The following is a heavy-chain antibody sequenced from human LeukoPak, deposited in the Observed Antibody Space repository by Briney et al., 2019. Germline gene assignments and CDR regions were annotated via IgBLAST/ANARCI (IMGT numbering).Heavy chain of an antibody. CDR2: INPSGGST. D-gene: IGHD5-18*01. J-gene: IGHJ4*02. CDR1: GYTFTSYY. Sequence: GASVKVSCKASGYTFTSYYMHWVRQAPGQGLEWMGIINPSGGSTSYAQKFQGRVTMTRDTSTSTVYMELSSLRSEDTAVYYCARVPSSVDTAMGDRDYWGQGTLVIVSS. CDR3: ARVPSSVDTAMGDRDY. V-gene: IGHV1-46*01.